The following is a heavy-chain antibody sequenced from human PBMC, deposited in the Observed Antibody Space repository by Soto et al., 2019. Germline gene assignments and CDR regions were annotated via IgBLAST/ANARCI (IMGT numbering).Heavy chain of an antibody. V-gene: IGHV4-39*02. CDR1: GDSIRSSSFY. CDR3: VSTPSVRGGNFDY. D-gene: IGHD3-16*01. J-gene: IGHJ4*02. Sequence: QLQLQESGPGLVKPSETLSLTCFVSGDSIRSSSFYWGWIRQPPGKGLEWIGSIYHSGYTYYNPSLKSRVTTSVDTSDNHFSLKLSSVTAADTAVYYCVSTPSVRGGNFDYWSQGILVIVSS. CDR2: IYHSGYT.